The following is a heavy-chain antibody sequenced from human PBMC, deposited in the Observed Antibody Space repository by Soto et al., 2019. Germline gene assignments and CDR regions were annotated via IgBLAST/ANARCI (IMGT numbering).Heavy chain of an antibody. V-gene: IGHV3-30*18. J-gene: IGHJ6*02. CDR1: GFTFSSYG. CDR2: ISYDGSNK. D-gene: IGHD2-21*02. Sequence: GGSLILSCAASGFTFSSYGMHWVRQAPGKGLEWVAVISYDGSNKYYADSVKGRFTISRDNSKNTLYLQMNSLRAEDTAVYYCAKALGGNSYDYYYGMDVWGQETTVTAP. CDR3: AKALGGNSYDYYYGMDV.